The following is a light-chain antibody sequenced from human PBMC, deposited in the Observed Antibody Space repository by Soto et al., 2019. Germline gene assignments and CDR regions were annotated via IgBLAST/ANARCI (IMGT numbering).Light chain of an antibody. Sequence: QLVLPQSYAASASLGSSVKLTCTLSSGHIGYIIAWHLQQPGQAPRYLMRVEVSGIYNNGSGLPDRFSGSSAGADRHLVISNLQSEYEADYVFETWDNDNVVFGGGTKLTVL. CDR3: ETWDNDNVV. J-gene: IGLJ2*01. CDR2: VEVSGIY. V-gene: IGLV4-60*03. CDR1: SGHIGYI.